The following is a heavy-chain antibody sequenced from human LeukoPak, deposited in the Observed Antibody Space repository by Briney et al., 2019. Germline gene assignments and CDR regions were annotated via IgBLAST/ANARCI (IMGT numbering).Heavy chain of an antibody. CDR1: GGSFSGYY. CDR2: IYYSGST. Sequence: RTSETLSLTCAVYGGSFSGYYWSWIRQPPGKGLEWIGYIYYSGSTNYNPSLKSRVTISVDTSKNQFSLKLSSVTAADTAVYYCARVAAGASYYYYYYMDVWGKGTTVTVSS. CDR3: ARVAAGASYYYYYYMDV. D-gene: IGHD1-26*01. V-gene: IGHV4-59*01. J-gene: IGHJ6*03.